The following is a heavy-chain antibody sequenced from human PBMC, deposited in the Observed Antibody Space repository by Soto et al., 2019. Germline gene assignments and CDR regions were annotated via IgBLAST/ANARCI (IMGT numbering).Heavy chain of an antibody. J-gene: IGHJ5*02. CDR3: ARETLYGGNPGP. V-gene: IGHV1-2*04. D-gene: IGHD4-17*01. CDR2: INPNSGGT. Sequence: ASVKVSCKASGYTFTGYYMHWVRQAPGQGLEWMGWINPNSGGTNYAQKFQGWVTMTTDTSTSTAYMELRSLRSDDTAVYYCARETLYGGNPGPWGQGTLVTVSS. CDR1: GYTFTGYY.